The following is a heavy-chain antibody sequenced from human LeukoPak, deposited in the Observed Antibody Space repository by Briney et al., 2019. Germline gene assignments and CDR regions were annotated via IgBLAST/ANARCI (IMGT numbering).Heavy chain of an antibody. Sequence: GGSLRLSCAASGFTFSSYWMYWVRQDPGKGLVWVSRINSDGKTTNYEDSVKGRFTISRDNAKNTLYLQMNSLRAEDTAVYYCTRDITLTRGGRSDYWGQGTLVTVSA. J-gene: IGHJ4*02. CDR1: GFTFSSYW. CDR2: INSDGKTT. D-gene: IGHD3-10*01. V-gene: IGHV3-74*01. CDR3: TRDITLTRGGRSDY.